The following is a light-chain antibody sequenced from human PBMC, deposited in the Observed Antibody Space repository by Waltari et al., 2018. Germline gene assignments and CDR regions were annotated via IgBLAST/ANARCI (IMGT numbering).Light chain of an antibody. Sequence: QSALTQPASVSGSPGQSITISCTGTNSDVGGYDRVSWYQQHPDKAPKVMIDEDTKRPSGVSYRFSGSKSGNTASLTISGLQAEDEADYYCCSFAGSNTWVFGGGTKLTVL. J-gene: IGLJ3*02. CDR1: NSDVGGYDR. V-gene: IGLV2-23*01. CDR2: EDT. CDR3: CSFAGSNTWV.